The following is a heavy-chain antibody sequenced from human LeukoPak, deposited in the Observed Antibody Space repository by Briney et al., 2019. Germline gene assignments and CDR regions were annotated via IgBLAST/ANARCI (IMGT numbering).Heavy chain of an antibody. Sequence: SETLSLTCTVSGGSISSSSYYWGWIRQPPGKGLEWIGSIYYSGSTYYNPSLKSRVTISVDTSKNQFSLKLSSVTAADTAVYYCVAEARGGIAAWFDPWGQGTLDTVSS. CDR3: VAEARGGIAAWFDP. CDR2: IYYSGST. D-gene: IGHD6-6*01. V-gene: IGHV4-39*01. J-gene: IGHJ5*02. CDR1: GGSISSSSYY.